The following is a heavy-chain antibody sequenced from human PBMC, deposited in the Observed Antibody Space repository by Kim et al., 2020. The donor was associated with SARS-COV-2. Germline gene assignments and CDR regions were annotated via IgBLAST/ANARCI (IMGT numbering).Heavy chain of an antibody. D-gene: IGHD3-10*01. Sequence: GGSLRLSCAASGFTFSSYSMNWVRQAPGKGLEWVSSISSSSSYIYYADSVKGRFTISRDNAKNSLYLQMNSLRAEDTAVYYCARDRYYGSGSREDYYYYGMDVWGQGTTVTVSS. J-gene: IGHJ6*02. CDR2: ISSSSSYI. CDR3: ARDRYYGSGSREDYYYYGMDV. V-gene: IGHV3-21*01. CDR1: GFTFSSYS.